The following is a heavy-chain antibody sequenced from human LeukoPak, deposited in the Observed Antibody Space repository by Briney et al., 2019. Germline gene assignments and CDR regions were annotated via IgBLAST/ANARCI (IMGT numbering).Heavy chain of an antibody. J-gene: IGHJ5*02. CDR2: IYYSGST. V-gene: IGHV4-59*12. D-gene: IGHD6-19*01. CDR1: GGSISSYY. Sequence: SETLSLTCTVSGGSISSYYWSWIRQPPGKGLEWIGYIYYSGSTNYNPSLKSRVTISVDTSKNQFSLKLSSVTAADTAVYYCARGRIAVAGSLYWFDPWGQGTLVTVSS. CDR3: ARGRIAVAGSLYWFDP.